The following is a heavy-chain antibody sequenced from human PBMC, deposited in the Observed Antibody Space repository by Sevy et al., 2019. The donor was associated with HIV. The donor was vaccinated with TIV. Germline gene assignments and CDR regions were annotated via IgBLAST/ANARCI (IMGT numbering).Heavy chain of an antibody. D-gene: IGHD3-16*01. CDR2: ISSSSSSI. CDR3: ARGYYDYVQGYMDV. CDR1: EFTFSSYS. V-gene: IGHV3-48*02. J-gene: IGHJ6*03. Sequence: GGSLRLSCAASEFTFSSYSMNWVRQAPGKGLEWVAYISSSSSSIYYVDSVKGLFTISRDNAKNSLYLQMNSLRDEDTAVYYCARGYYDYVQGYMDVWGKGTTVTVSS.